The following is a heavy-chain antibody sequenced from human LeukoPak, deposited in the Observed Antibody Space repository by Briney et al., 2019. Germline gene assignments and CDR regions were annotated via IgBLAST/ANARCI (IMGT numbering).Heavy chain of an antibody. CDR2: INPNSGGT. CDR3: ATSVNIGDIATPDY. V-gene: IGHV1-2*02. J-gene: IGHJ4*02. Sequence: ASVKVSCKASGYTFTGYYMHWVRQAPGQGLEWMGWINPNSGGTNYAQKFQGRVTMTRDTSISTAYMELSRLRSDDTAVYYCATSVNIGDIATPDYWGQGTLVTVSS. D-gene: IGHD5-12*01. CDR1: GYTFTGYY.